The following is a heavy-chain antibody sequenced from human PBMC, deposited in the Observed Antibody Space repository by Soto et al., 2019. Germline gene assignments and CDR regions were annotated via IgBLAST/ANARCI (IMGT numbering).Heavy chain of an antibody. Sequence: PGESLKISCKGSGYSFTSYWIGWVRQMPGKGLEWMGIIYPGDSDTRYSPSFQGQVTISADKSISTAYLQWSSLKASDTAMYYCARLRKGDGYNTYYYYGMDVWGQGTTVTVSS. CDR3: ARLRKGDGYNTYYYYGMDV. D-gene: IGHD5-12*01. V-gene: IGHV5-51*01. J-gene: IGHJ6*02. CDR1: GYSFTSYW. CDR2: IYPGDSDT.